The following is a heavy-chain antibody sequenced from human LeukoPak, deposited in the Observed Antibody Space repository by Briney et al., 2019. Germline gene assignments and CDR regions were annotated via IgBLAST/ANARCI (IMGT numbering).Heavy chain of an antibody. V-gene: IGHV5-51*01. J-gene: IGHJ4*02. CDR1: GYRFTDYW. Sequence: HGESLKISCKGSGYRFTDYWIAWVRRMPGKGLEWMGIVYPSNSETRYSPSFQGQVTISADKSISTGYLQWSSLKASDTAMYFCARHRYSGSDTQGFDYWGQGTLVTVSS. D-gene: IGHD5-12*01. CDR3: ARHRYSGSDTQGFDY. CDR2: VYPSNSET.